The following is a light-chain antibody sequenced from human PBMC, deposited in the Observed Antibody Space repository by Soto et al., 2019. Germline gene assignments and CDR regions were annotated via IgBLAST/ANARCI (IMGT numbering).Light chain of an antibody. Sequence: EIVMTQSPLSLPVTPGEPASISCRSSQSLLHSSGSNFLDWYLQNPGQSPQLLIYLGSNRASGVPDRFSGSGSGTDFTLKISRVEAEDVGVYYCMQVLQAPLSFGGGTRVEIK. J-gene: IGKJ4*01. CDR3: MQVLQAPLS. CDR2: LGS. CDR1: QSLLHSSGSNF. V-gene: IGKV2-28*01.